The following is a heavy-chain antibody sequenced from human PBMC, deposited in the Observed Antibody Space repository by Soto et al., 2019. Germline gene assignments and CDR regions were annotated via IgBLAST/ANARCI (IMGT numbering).Heavy chain of an antibody. D-gene: IGHD6-13*01. V-gene: IGHV1-69*02. Sequence: SVKVSCKASGGTFSSYTISWLRQAPGQGLEWMGRIIPILGIANYAQKFQGRVTITADKSTSTAYMELSSLRSEDTAVYYCARVAAPKNQGYSSSWYYYYGMDVWGQGTTVTVSS. J-gene: IGHJ6*02. CDR2: IIPILGIA. CDR1: GGTFSSYT. CDR3: ARVAAPKNQGYSSSWYYYYGMDV.